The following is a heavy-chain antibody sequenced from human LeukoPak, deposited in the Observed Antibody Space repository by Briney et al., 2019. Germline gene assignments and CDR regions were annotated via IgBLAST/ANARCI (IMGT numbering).Heavy chain of an antibody. D-gene: IGHD3-10*01. CDR1: GFTFSSYA. CDR3: AKDSVLTSSGSVDY. CDR2: ISGSGDRT. V-gene: IGHV3-23*01. J-gene: IGHJ4*02. Sequence: PGGSLRLSCAASGFTFSSYAMSWVRQAPEKGLEWVSAISGSGDRTYYADFVKGRFTISRDNSRNTLYLQMSSLRAEDTAVYYCAKDSVLTSSGSVDYWGQGTLVTVSS.